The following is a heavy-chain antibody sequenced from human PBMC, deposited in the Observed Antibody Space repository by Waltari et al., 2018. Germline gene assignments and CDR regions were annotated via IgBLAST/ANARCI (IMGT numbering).Heavy chain of an antibody. Sequence: QVQLQESGPGLVKPSQTLSLTCTVSGGSISSGSYYWSWIRQPAGKGLEWIGRIYTSGSTNYNPSLKSRVTISVDTSKNQFSLKLSSVTAADTAVYYCASETYGGYGVAMTYWGQGTLVTVSS. J-gene: IGHJ4*02. CDR1: GGSISSGSYY. V-gene: IGHV4-61*02. CDR3: ASETYGGYGVAMTY. CDR2: IYTSGST. D-gene: IGHD5-12*01.